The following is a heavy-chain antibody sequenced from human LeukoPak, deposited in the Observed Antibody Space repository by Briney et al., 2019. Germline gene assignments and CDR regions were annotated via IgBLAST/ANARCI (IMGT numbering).Heavy chain of an antibody. CDR2: IYHSGST. J-gene: IGHJ4*02. CDR3: ARGVGLTQGGTFDY. V-gene: IGHV4-38-2*02. Sequence: SETLSLTCTVSGYSISSGFYWGWIRQPPGKGLEWIGSIYHSGSTHYNSSLKSRVTISVDTSKNQLSLKLSSVTAADTAVYYCARGVGLTQGGTFDYWGQGTLVTVSS. CDR1: GYSISSGFY. D-gene: IGHD1-1*01.